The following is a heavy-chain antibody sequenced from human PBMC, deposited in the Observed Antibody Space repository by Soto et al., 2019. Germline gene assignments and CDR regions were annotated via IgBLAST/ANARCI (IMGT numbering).Heavy chain of an antibody. CDR2: TRRKAYGGTT. V-gene: IGHV3-49*04. CDR3: TAGYCSSTSCLGVFDY. J-gene: IGHJ4*02. Sequence: GGSLRLSCTGSGFNFGDYAMSWVRQAPGKGLEWVGFTRRKAYGGTTEYAASVKGRFSISRDDYKSIAYLQMNSLRTEDTAVYYCTAGYCSSTSCLGVFDYWGQGTRVTVSS. D-gene: IGHD2-2*01. CDR1: GFNFGDYA.